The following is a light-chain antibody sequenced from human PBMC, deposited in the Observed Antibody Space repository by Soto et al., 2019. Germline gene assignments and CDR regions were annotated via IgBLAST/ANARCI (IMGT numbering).Light chain of an antibody. Sequence: DIQMTQSPTSLSASAGDRVTISCRASQRIGTYLAWYQQKPGKAPRLLISGASSVQSGVPPRFSGSGSATDFILTISSLRLEDIAAYYCQQTASAPPWTVGQGTKVDIK. CDR2: GAS. CDR3: QQTASAPPWT. V-gene: IGKV1-39*01. CDR1: QRIGTY. J-gene: IGKJ2*01.